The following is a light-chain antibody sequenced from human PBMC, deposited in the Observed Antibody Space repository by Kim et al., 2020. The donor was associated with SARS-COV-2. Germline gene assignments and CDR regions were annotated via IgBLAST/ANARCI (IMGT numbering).Light chain of an antibody. CDR2: GAS. V-gene: IGKV3-15*01. Sequence: DIVMTQSPATLSVSPGERATLSCRASQSVSSYLAWYQQKPGQAPRLLIYGASTRAAGIPARLSGSGSGTEFTLTISSLQSEDFAVYYCHQYNNWPPLTFGGGTKVDIK. CDR3: HQYNNWPPLT. CDR1: QSVSSY. J-gene: IGKJ4*01.